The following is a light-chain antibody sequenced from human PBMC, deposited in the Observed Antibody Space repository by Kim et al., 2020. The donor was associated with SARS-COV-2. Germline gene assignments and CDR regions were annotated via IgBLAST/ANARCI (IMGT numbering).Light chain of an antibody. V-gene: IGKV1-27*01. CDR1: QDIENH. J-gene: IGKJ4*01. CDR3: QRCDGSPIT. Sequence: DFQMTQFPSSLSASVGDRVTITCRASQDIENHLAWYQQRPGKVPKRLIYGASTLKSGVPSRFSGSGSGTYFTLTITSLQPEDISTYYCQRCDGSPITFGGRTQGDIK. CDR2: GAS.